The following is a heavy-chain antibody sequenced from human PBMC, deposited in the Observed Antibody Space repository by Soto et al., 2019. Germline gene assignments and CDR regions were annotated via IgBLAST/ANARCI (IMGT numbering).Heavy chain of an antibody. D-gene: IGHD1-1*01. CDR3: AKDLEGSPILDY. J-gene: IGHJ4*02. CDR2: ISYDGSNK. V-gene: IGHV3-30*18. Sequence: QVQLVESGGGVVQPGRSLRLSCAASGVTFSSYGMHWVRQAPGKGLEWVAVISYDGSNKYYADSVKGRFTISRDNSKNTLYLQMNSLRAEDTAVYYCAKDLEGSPILDYWGQGTLVTVSS. CDR1: GVTFSSYG.